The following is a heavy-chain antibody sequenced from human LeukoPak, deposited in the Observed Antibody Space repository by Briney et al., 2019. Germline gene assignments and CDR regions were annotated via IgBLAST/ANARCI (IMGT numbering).Heavy chain of an antibody. Sequence: PGGSLRLSCAASGFTFSSYSMNWVRQAPGKGLEWVSSISSSSSYIYYADSVKGRFTISRDNAKNSLYLQMNSLRAEDTAVYYCAKVRRVVGATRPPYYFDYWGQGTLVTVSS. V-gene: IGHV3-21*04. CDR3: AKVRRVVGATRPPYYFDY. J-gene: IGHJ4*02. CDR1: GFTFSSYS. D-gene: IGHD1-26*01. CDR2: ISSSSSYI.